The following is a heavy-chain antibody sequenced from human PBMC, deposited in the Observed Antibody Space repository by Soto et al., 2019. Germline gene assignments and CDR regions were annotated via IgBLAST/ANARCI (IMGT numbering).Heavy chain of an antibody. J-gene: IGHJ5*02. CDR3: ASFDYYDSSGYYNLNWFDP. D-gene: IGHD3-22*01. CDR2: IDPSDSYT. V-gene: IGHV5-10-1*01. CDR1: GYSFTSYW. Sequence: PGESLKISCKGSGYSFTSYWISWVRQMPGKGLEWMGRIDPSDSYTNYSPSFQGHVTISADKSISTAYLQWSSLKASDTAMYYCASFDYYDSSGYYNLNWFDPWGQGTLVTVSS.